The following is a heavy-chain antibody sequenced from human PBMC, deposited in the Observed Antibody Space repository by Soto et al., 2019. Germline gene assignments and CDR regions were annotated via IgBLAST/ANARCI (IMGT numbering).Heavy chain of an antibody. Sequence: GGSLRLSCAASGFTFSSYAMSWVRQAPGKGLEWVSAISGSGGSTYYADSVKGRFTISRDNSKNTLYLQMNSLRAEDTAVYYCAIDREREQQLVEYYFDYWGQGTLVTVSS. CDR3: AIDREREQQLVEYYFDY. J-gene: IGHJ4*02. D-gene: IGHD6-13*01. V-gene: IGHV3-23*01. CDR2: ISGSGGST. CDR1: GFTFSSYA.